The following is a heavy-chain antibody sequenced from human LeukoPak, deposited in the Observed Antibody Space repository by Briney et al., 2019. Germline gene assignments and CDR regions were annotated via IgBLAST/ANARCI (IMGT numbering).Heavy chain of an antibody. J-gene: IGHJ3*02. CDR1: GFTFTSHW. Sequence: GGSLRLSCGASGFTFTSHWMSWGRQVPGKGLEWVANLNRDGSERQYVDSVKGRFTISRDNAKNSLYLQMNSLRAEDTALYYCARDSTSCRGCAFDIWGQGTMVTVSS. D-gene: IGHD2-2*01. CDR3: ARDSTSCRGCAFDI. V-gene: IGHV3-7*01. CDR2: LNRDGSER.